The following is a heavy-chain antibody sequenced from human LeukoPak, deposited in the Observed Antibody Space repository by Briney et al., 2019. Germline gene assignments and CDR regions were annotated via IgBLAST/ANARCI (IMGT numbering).Heavy chain of an antibody. CDR1: GFTFSSYA. J-gene: IGHJ4*02. D-gene: IGHD3-10*01. Sequence: GGSLRLSCAASGFTFSSYAMHWVRQAPGKGLEWVAGISYDGSNKYYADSVKGRFTISRDNSKNTLYLQMNSLRAEDTAVYYSARESQAYYYGSGSPNYWGQGTLVTVSS. CDR3: ARESQAYYYGSGSPNY. V-gene: IGHV3-30*04. CDR2: ISYDGSNK.